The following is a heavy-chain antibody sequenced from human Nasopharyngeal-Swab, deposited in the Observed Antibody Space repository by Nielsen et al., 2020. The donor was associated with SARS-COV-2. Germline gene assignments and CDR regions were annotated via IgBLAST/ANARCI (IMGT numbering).Heavy chain of an antibody. Sequence: GESLKISCAASGFTFSNAWMSWVRQAPGKGLEWVGRIKSKTDGGTTDYAAPVKGRFTISRDDSKNTLYLQMNSLRAEDTAVYYCAKGTVLEWLLLDYWGQGTLVTVSS. J-gene: IGHJ4*02. CDR3: AKGTVLEWLLLDY. V-gene: IGHV3-15*01. D-gene: IGHD3-3*01. CDR2: IKSKTDGGTT. CDR1: GFTFSNAW.